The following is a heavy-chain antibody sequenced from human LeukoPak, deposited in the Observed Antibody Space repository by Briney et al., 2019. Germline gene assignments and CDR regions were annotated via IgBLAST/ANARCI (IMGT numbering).Heavy chain of an antibody. J-gene: IGHJ4*02. V-gene: IGHV3-23*01. CDR3: AKAPLWSPNFDY. D-gene: IGHD3-10*01. CDR2: INYSGDTT. CDR1: EFTFSDYA. Sequence: GGSLRLSCAASEFTFSDYAMNWVRQAPGKGLEWVSTINYSGDTTYDADSVKGRFTISRDNSKNTLYLQMNSLRAEDTAVYYCAKAPLWSPNFDYWGQGTLVTVSS.